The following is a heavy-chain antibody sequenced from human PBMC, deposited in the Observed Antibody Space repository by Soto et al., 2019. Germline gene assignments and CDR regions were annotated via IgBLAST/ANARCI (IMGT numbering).Heavy chain of an antibody. CDR1: GYSFTSYW. CDR2: IYPGDSDT. V-gene: IGHV5-51*01. J-gene: IGHJ4*02. CDR3: ARRSYGSCSSTPYSFDY. Sequence: GESLKISCKGSGYSFTSYWIGWVRQMPGKGLEWMGIIYPGDSDTRYSPSFQGQVTISADKSISTAYLQWSSLKASDTAMYYCARRSYGSCSSTPYSFDYWGQGTLVTVSS. D-gene: IGHD2-15*01.